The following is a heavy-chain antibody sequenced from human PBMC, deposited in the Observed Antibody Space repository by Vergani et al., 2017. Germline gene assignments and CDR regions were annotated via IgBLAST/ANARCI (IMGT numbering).Heavy chain of an antibody. CDR3: AREWNGGYVDYYYYMDV. D-gene: IGHD5-12*01. V-gene: IGHV4-31*03. CDR2: IYYSGNT. Sequence: QLQESGPGLVKPSATLSLTCSVSGASIRSSNYYWGWIRQPPGKGLEWIGYIYYSGNTYYNPSLKSRLTISVDTSKNQFSLKLSSVTAADTAVYYCAREWNGGYVDYYYYMDVWGKGTTVTVSS. CDR1: GASIRSSNYY. J-gene: IGHJ6*03.